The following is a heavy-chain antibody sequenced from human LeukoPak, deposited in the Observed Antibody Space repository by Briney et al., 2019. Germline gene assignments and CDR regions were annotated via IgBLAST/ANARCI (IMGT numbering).Heavy chain of an antibody. J-gene: IGHJ4*02. CDR2: ICSGSSTI. CDR1: GFTFSHSS. V-gene: IGHV3-48*02. CDR3: AGSAPWDH. Sequence: GGSLRLSCAASGFTFSHSSMNWVRQARGKGLEWVSYICSGSSTIFYAHSVMGRFTLSRHNAKHSLYLQMHNLRDEDTAVYFCAGSAPWDHWGQGTLVTVSS.